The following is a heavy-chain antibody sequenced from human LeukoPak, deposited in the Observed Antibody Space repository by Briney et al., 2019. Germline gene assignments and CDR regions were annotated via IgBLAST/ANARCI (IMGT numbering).Heavy chain of an antibody. Sequence: PGGSLRLSCAASGFTFSSCGMHWVRQTPGKGLEWVAFIRSDGSTKYYADSVKGRFTISRDNSRNTLYLQMNSLRAEDTAVYYCARDRYYYDSSGYYYFDYWGQGTLVTVSS. J-gene: IGHJ4*02. CDR3: ARDRYYYDSSGYYYFDY. CDR1: GFTFSSCG. CDR2: IRSDGSTK. D-gene: IGHD3-22*01. V-gene: IGHV3-30*02.